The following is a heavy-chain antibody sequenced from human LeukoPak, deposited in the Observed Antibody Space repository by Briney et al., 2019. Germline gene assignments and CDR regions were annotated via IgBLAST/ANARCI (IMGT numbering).Heavy chain of an antibody. D-gene: IGHD1-26*01. CDR3: ARRGATTYYYYYMDV. Sequence: SSETLSLTCTVSGGSISSSSYYWGWIRQPPGKGLEWIGSIYYSGSTYYNPSLKSRVTISVDTSKNQFSLKLSSVTAADTAVYYCARRGATTYYYYYMDVWGKGTTVTVSS. J-gene: IGHJ6*03. CDR2: IYYSGST. CDR1: GGSISSSSYY. V-gene: IGHV4-39*07.